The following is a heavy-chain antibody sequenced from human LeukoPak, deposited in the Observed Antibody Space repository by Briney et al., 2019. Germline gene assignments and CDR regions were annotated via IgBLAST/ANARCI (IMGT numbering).Heavy chain of an antibody. CDR3: ARRWLTVSKGDAGLGFDY. V-gene: IGHV4-34*01. CDR1: GGSISSYY. Sequence: PSETLSLTCTVSGGSISSYYWSWIRQPPGKGLEWIGEINHSGSTNYNPSLKSRVTISVDTSKNQFSLKLSSVTAADTAVYYCARRWLTVSKGDAGLGFDYWGQGTLVTVSS. J-gene: IGHJ4*02. D-gene: IGHD3-16*01. CDR2: INHSGST.